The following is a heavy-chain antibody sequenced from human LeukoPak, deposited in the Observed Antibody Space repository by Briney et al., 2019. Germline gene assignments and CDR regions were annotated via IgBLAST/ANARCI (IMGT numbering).Heavy chain of an antibody. Sequence: GESLKISCKHSEYSFPNYWIGWVRQMPGKGLEWMGIIYPGDSDTRYSPSFQGQVTISADKSISTAYLQWSSLKASDTAMYYCARRGFLDEFDYWGQGTLVTVSS. CDR1: EYSFPNYW. V-gene: IGHV5-51*01. J-gene: IGHJ4*02. CDR2: IYPGDSDT. D-gene: IGHD3/OR15-3a*01. CDR3: ARRGFLDEFDY.